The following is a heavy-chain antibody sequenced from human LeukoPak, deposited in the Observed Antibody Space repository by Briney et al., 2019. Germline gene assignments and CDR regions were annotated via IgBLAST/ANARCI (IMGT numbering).Heavy chain of an antibody. CDR3: AKTRGSPDLHYGLDV. J-gene: IGHJ6*02. V-gene: IGHV3-23*01. D-gene: IGHD2-15*01. Sequence: GGSLRLSCAASGFTFSNYAMNWVRQAPGKGLEWVSSFNSIGGTTYYADSVKGRFTISRDNSENTLYLQMKSLRAEDTAIYYCAKTRGSPDLHYGLDVWGQGTTVTVSS. CDR1: GFTFSNYA. CDR2: FNSIGGTT.